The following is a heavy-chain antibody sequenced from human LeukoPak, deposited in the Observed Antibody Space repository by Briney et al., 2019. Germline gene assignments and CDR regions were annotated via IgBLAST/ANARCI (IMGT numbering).Heavy chain of an antibody. CDR3: ATIKRGNIFGYFDF. V-gene: IGHV4-59*11. CDR1: GASMNTHY. D-gene: IGHD5-18*01. J-gene: IGHJ4*02. CDR2: MLDTVTT. Sequence: SVTLSLTCAVSGASMNTHYWSWIRQPPGKGLEWIGYMLDTVTTKDNPSLKSRFTLSAGTSKNQFSLRLTSVTAADTAVYYCATIKRGNIFGYFDFWGQGIPVTVSS.